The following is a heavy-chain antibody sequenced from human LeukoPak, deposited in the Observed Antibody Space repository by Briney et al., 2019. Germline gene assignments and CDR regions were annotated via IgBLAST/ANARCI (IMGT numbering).Heavy chain of an antibody. CDR1: GYTFTSYY. J-gene: IGHJ5*02. V-gene: IGHV1-46*01. D-gene: IGHD2-2*01. CDR2: INPSGGST. Sequence: ASVKVSCKASGYTFTSYYMHWVRQAPGQGLEWMGIINPSGGSTSYAQKFQGRVTITTDESTSTAYMELSSLRSEDTAVYYCARERASGCSSTSCYSWFDPWGQGTLVTVSS. CDR3: ARERASGCSSTSCYSWFDP.